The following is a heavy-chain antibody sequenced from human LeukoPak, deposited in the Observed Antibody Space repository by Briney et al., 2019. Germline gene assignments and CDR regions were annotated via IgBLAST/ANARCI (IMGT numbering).Heavy chain of an antibody. Sequence: GRSLRLSCAASGFTFSSYAMHWVRQAPGKGLEWVAVISYDGSNKYYADSVKGRFTISRDNSKNTLYPQMNSLRAEDTAVYYCARDRGTMIVVVITTYWFDPWGQGTLVTVSS. J-gene: IGHJ5*02. D-gene: IGHD3-22*01. CDR1: GFTFSSYA. V-gene: IGHV3-30-3*01. CDR2: ISYDGSNK. CDR3: ARDRGTMIVVVITTYWFDP.